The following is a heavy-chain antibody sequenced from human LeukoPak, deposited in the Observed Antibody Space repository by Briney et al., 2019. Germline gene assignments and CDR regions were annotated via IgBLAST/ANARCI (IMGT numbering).Heavy chain of an antibody. D-gene: IGHD4-23*01. Sequence: SETLSLTCTVSGGSISSSSYYWGWIRQPPGKGLEGIGSIYYSGSTYYNPSLKSRVTISVDTSKNQFSLKLSSVTAADTAVYYCARIAEDDYGGNSEDYWGQGTLVTVSS. V-gene: IGHV4-39*01. CDR2: IYYSGST. J-gene: IGHJ4*02. CDR3: ARIAEDDYGGNSEDY. CDR1: GGSISSSSYY.